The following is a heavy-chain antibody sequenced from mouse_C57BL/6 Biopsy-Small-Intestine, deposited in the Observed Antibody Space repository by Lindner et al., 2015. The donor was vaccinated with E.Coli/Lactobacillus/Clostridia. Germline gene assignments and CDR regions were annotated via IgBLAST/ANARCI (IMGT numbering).Heavy chain of an antibody. CDR1: GYNVSNYY. CDR3: ARENGGLEGFYFDY. V-gene: IGHV1S12*01. Sequence: SVKVSCKASGYNVSNYYIHWVRQAPGQGLEWMGIINPSGGITSHAQRFQGRVTMTTDTSTSTVYMEMSSLTSEDTAVYYCARENGGLEGFYFDYWGQGTLVTVSS. CDR2: INPSGGIT. J-gene: IGHJ2*01. D-gene: IGHD1-2*01.